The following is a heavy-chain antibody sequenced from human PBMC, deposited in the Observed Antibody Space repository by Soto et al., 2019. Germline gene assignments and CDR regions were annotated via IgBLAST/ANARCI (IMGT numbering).Heavy chain of an antibody. CDR1: GFTFSPYT. CDR2: ISYDGSDK. CDR3: ARGGGFCGADCYKGGIDY. Sequence: QVQLVESGGGVGQPGRSLRLSCAASGFTFSPYTMHWVRQTPGKGLEWVAVISYDGSDKNYADSVRGRFTISRDNSKNMLFLQMNSRRAEDTALYYCARGGGFCGADCYKGGIDYWGQGALVTAS. V-gene: IGHV3-30-3*01. D-gene: IGHD2-21*02. J-gene: IGHJ4*02.